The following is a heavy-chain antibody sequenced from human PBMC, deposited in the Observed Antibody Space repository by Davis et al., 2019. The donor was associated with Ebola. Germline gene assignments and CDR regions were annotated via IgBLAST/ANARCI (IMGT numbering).Heavy chain of an antibody. CDR3: ARGYSGYCGGGTCYDIAYDI. CDR1: GGSISSYY. CDR2: IYTSGST. Sequence: PSETLSLTCTVSGGSISSYYWSWIRQPAGKGLEWIGRIYTSGSTNYNPSLKSRVTMSVDTSKNQFSLTLRSVTAADTAVYYCARGYSGYCGGGTCYDIAYDIWGQGTMVTVSS. V-gene: IGHV4-4*07. J-gene: IGHJ3*02. D-gene: IGHD2-15*01.